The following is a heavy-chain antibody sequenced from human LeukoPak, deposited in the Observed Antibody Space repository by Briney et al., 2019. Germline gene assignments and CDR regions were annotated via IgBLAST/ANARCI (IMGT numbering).Heavy chain of an antibody. V-gene: IGHV3-53*01. CDR1: GFTVSSNY. CDR3: ARDSNYDTSGHYY. CDR2: IYSGGST. D-gene: IGHD3-22*01. Sequence: GGSLRLSCAASGFTVSSNYMSWVRQAPGKGLEWVSVIYSGGSTYSADSVKGRFTISRDNSKNTLYLQMNSLRAEDSAVYYCARDSNYDTSGHYYWGQGTLVTVSS. J-gene: IGHJ4*02.